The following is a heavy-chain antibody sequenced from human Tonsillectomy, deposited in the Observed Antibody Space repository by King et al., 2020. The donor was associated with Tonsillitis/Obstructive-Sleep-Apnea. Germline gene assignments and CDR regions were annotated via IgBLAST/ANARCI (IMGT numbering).Heavy chain of an antibody. CDR2: IIPILDIA. J-gene: IGHJ4*02. D-gene: IGHD7-27*01. V-gene: IGHV1-69*04. CDR3: ARDLTADKDY. CDR1: GGTFSSYA. Sequence: QLVQSGAEVKKPGSSVKVSCKASGGTFSSYAISWVRQAPGQGLEWMGRIIPILDIANYAQKVQGRVTITAEKSTSTAYMELSSLRSEDTAVYYCARDLTADKDYWGQGTLVTVSS.